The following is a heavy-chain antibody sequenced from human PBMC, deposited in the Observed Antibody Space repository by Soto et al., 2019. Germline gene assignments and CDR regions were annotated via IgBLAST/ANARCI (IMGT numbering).Heavy chain of an antibody. Sequence: QVQLVQSGAEVKKPGASVKVSCKASGYTFTIYGISWVRQAPGQGLEWTGWISAYNGNTNYAQKLQGRVTMTTDTSTSTAYMVLRSLRSDDTAVYYCARDALLGYYGSGIYWIHWGQGTLVTVSS. D-gene: IGHD3-10*01. CDR2: ISAYNGNT. J-gene: IGHJ4*02. CDR1: GYTFTIYG. V-gene: IGHV1-18*01. CDR3: ARDALLGYYGSGIYWIH.